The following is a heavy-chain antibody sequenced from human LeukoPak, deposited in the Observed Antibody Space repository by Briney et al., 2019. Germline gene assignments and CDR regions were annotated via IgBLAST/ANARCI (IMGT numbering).Heavy chain of an antibody. V-gene: IGHV3-21*01. Sequence: GGSLRLACAASGFTFSSYSMNWVRQAPGKGLEWVSSISSSSSYIYYADSVKGRFTISRDNAKNSLYLQMNSLRAEDTAVYYCARVGAASGSYYDYWGQGTLVTVSS. D-gene: IGHD1-26*01. CDR1: GFTFSSYS. CDR2: ISSSSSYI. CDR3: ARVGAASGSYYDY. J-gene: IGHJ4*02.